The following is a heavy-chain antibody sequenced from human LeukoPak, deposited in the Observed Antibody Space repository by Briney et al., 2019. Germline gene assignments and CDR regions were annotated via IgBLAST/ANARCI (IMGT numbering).Heavy chain of an antibody. J-gene: IGHJ5*02. CDR3: AREGSWYRVRFDP. D-gene: IGHD6-13*01. Sequence: ASVKVSCKASGGTFSSYAISWVRQAPGQGLEWMGWISAYNGNTNYAQKLHGRVTMTTDTSTSTAYMELRSLRSDDTAVYYCAREGSWYRVRFDPWGQGTLVTVSS. CDR1: GGTFSSYA. CDR2: ISAYNGNT. V-gene: IGHV1-18*01.